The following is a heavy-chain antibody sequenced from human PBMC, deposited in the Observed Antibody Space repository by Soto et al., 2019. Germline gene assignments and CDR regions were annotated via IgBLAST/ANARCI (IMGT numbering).Heavy chain of an antibody. CDR3: ARSIVVVTAADN. D-gene: IGHD2-21*02. Sequence: ASVKVSCKASGYTFTSYAMHWVRQAPGQRLEWMGWINAGNGNTKYSQKFQGRVTITRDTSASTAYMELSSLRSEDTAVYYCARSIVVVTAADNWGQGTLVTVSS. CDR2: INAGNGNT. V-gene: IGHV1-3*01. J-gene: IGHJ4*02. CDR1: GYTFTSYA.